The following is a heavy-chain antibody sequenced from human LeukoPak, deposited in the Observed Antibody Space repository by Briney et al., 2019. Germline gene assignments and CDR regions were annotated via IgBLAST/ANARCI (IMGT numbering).Heavy chain of an antibody. CDR1: GGSISSYY. CDR2: IYYSGST. D-gene: IGHD5-18*01. CDR3: ARGAAGYSYG. V-gene: IGHV4-59*01. J-gene: IGHJ4*02. Sequence: PSETLSLTCTVSGGSISSYYWSWIRQPPGKGLGWIGHIYYSGSTNYNPSLKSRLTISIDTSKNQFSLRLSSVTAADTAVYYCARGAAGYSYGWGQGTLVTVSS.